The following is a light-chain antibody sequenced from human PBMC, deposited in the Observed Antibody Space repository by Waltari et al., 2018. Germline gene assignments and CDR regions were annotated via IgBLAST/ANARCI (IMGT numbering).Light chain of an antibody. J-gene: IGLJ3*02. V-gene: IGLV1-40*01. CDR1: SSNIGAGPD. CDR3: QSYDSSLSDSGV. Sequence: QSILTPPPSVSGAPGQKVTISCTGSSSNIGAGPDFHWYQQLPGAAPKLIIYGNNNRPSGVPDRFSGSKSGTSASLDITGLQTEDEADYYCQSYDSSLSDSGVFGGGTKVTVL. CDR2: GNN.